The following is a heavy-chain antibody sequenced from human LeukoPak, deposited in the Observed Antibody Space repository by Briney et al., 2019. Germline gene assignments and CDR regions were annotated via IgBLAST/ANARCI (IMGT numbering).Heavy chain of an antibody. CDR3: ATETTVTTFGFDP. Sequence: SETLSLTCTVSGGSISSGGYYWSWIRQHPGKGLEWIGYIYYSGSTYYNPSLKSRVTISVDTSKNQFSLKPSSVTAADTAVYYCATETTVTTFGFDPWGQGTLVTVSS. J-gene: IGHJ5*02. CDR1: GGSISSGGYY. D-gene: IGHD4-17*01. CDR2: IYYSGST. V-gene: IGHV4-31*03.